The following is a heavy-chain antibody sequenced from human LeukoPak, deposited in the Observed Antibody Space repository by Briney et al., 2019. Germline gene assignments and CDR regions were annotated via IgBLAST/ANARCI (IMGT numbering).Heavy chain of an antibody. CDR3: SRVGSSGWPNYFDS. Sequence: PGRSLRLSCAASGFTFSSYDMYWVRQATGKGLEWVSVIGTSGDTYYAGSVKGRFTISRENAKNSLYLQMNSLTAGDTAVYFCSRVGSSGWPNYFDSWGQGTLVTVSS. D-gene: IGHD6-19*01. J-gene: IGHJ4*02. V-gene: IGHV3-13*04. CDR2: IGTSGDT. CDR1: GFTFSSYD.